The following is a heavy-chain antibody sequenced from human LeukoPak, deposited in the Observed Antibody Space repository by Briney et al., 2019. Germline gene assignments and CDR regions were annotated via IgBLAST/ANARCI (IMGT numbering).Heavy chain of an antibody. J-gene: IGHJ4*02. V-gene: IGHV3-30*04. CDR1: GFTFSSYA. CDR3: ARDLDATVTHGYFDY. CDR2: ISYDGRDI. Sequence: GSLRLSCAASGFTFSSYAMHWVRQAPGKGLEWVAVISYDGRDIYYADSVKGRFTISRDNSKNTLYLQMDNLSAEDTAVFYCARDLDATVTHGYFDYWGQGTLVTVSS. D-gene: IGHD4-17*01.